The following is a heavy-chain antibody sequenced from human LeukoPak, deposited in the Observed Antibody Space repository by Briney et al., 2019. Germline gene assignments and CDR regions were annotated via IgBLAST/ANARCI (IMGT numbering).Heavy chain of an antibody. Sequence: SETLSLPCTVSGDSLTINNYYWGWIRQPPGKGLEWIGSIFNSGSTYYHPYLTIRVTIAVDTSKNQFSLKMSSVTAADTAVYYCTRDSGATGEVKFDPWGQGTLVAVSS. CDR2: IFNSGST. D-gene: IGHD3-16*01. J-gene: IGHJ5*02. CDR3: TRDSGATGEVKFDP. V-gene: IGHV4-39*07. CDR1: GDSLTINNYY.